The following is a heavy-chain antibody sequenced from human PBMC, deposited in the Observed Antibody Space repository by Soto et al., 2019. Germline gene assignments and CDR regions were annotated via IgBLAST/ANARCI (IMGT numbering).Heavy chain of an antibody. D-gene: IGHD2-15*01. CDR1: GFTFSGYY. V-gene: IGHV3-74*01. CDR3: VRTSLVVAAATREDY. J-gene: IGHJ4*02. CDR2: INSNGSST. Sequence: GGSLRLSCAASGFTFSGYYMSWIRQAPGKGLEWVSRINSNGSSTSYADSVKGRFTISRDNAKNTLYLQMNSLRAEDTAVYYCVRTSLVVAAATREDYWGQGTLVTVSS.